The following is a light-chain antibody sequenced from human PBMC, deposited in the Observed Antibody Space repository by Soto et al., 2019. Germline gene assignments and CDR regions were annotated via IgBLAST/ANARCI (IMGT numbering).Light chain of an antibody. J-gene: IGKJ5*01. CDR3: QQLFDSPIT. CDR2: AAS. V-gene: IGKV1-9*01. CDR1: QVISTS. Sequence: DIQLTPSPSFLSPSIVESVTITSRASQVISTSLAWYQVKPGKAPKLLIYAASTLESGVPSRFSATVSGTEFSLTITSLQPEDFATYYCQQLFDSPITFGQGTQLEIK.